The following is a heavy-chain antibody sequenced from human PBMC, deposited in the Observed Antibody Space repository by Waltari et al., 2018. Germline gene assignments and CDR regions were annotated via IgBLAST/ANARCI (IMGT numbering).Heavy chain of an antibody. CDR1: GFTFSSYA. CDR2: ISYDGSNK. D-gene: IGHD3-16*02. CDR3: ARARAPAVGYNRYYYFDY. J-gene: IGHJ4*02. Sequence: QVQLVESGGGVVQPGRSLRLSCAASGFTFSSYAMHWVRQAPGKGLEWVAVISYDGSNKYYADSVKGRFTISRDNSKNTLYLQMNSLRAEDTAVYYCARARAPAVGYNRYYYFDYWGQGTLVTVSS. V-gene: IGHV3-30-3*01.